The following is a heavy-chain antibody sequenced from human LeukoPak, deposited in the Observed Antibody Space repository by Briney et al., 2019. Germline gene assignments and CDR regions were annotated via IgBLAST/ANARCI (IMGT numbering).Heavy chain of an antibody. CDR3: AGHPRKGYSGYAAPPGA. CDR1: GYSFTSYW. J-gene: IGHJ5*02. CDR2: IYPGDSDT. Sequence: GESLKISCKGSGYSFTSYWIGWVRQMPGKGLEWMGIIYPGDSDTRYSPSFQGQVTISADKSISTAYLQWSSLKASDTAMYYCAGHPRKGYSGYAAPPGAWGQGTLVTVSS. D-gene: IGHD5-12*01. V-gene: IGHV5-51*01.